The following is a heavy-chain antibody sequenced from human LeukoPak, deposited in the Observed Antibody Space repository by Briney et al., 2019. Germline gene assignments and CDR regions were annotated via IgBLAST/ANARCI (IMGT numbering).Heavy chain of an antibody. V-gene: IGHV4-59*01. CDR2: IYYSGST. D-gene: IGHD1-26*01. Sequence: KASETLSLTCTVSGGSISSYYWSWIRQPPGKGLEWIGYIYYSGSTNYNPSLKSRVTISVDTSKNQFSLKLSSVTAADTAVYYCAREGALYSGSYRRRGVAFDIWGQGTMVTVSS. J-gene: IGHJ3*02. CDR1: GGSISSYY. CDR3: AREGALYSGSYRRRGVAFDI.